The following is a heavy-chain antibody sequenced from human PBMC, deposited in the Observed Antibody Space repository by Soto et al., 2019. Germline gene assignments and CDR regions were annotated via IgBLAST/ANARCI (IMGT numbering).Heavy chain of an antibody. Sequence: GSLGLSWAASGFTFSSYSMNWVRQAPGKGLEWVSYISSSSSTIYYADSVKGRFTISRDNAKNSLYLQMNSLRAEDTAVYYCARELNSSGWYYYGMDVWGQGTTVTVSS. CDR2: ISSSSSTI. V-gene: IGHV3-48*01. D-gene: IGHD6-19*01. J-gene: IGHJ6*02. CDR3: ARELNSSGWYYYGMDV. CDR1: GFTFSSYS.